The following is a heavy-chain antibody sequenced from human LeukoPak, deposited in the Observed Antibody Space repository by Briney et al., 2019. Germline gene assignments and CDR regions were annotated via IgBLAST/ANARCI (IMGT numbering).Heavy chain of an antibody. V-gene: IGHV1-2*02. CDR3: ARDDSKPSKRYCSSTSCHSDHPILANWFDP. CDR2: INPNSGGT. Sequence: ASVKVSCKASGYTFTGYYMHWVRQAPGQGLEWMGWINPNSGGTNYAQKFQGRVTMTRDTSISTAYMELSRLRSDDTAVYYCARDDSKPSKRYCSSTSCHSDHPILANWFDPWGQGTLVTVSS. CDR1: GYTFTGYY. J-gene: IGHJ5*02. D-gene: IGHD2-2*02.